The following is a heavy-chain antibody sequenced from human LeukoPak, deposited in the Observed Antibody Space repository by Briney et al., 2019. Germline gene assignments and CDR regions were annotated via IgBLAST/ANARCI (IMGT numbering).Heavy chain of an antibody. V-gene: IGHV3-21*01. CDR1: GFTFSSYS. J-gene: IGHJ4*02. CDR3: ARAAIVVVPAAILPEDY. Sequence: GVSLRLSCATSGFTFSSYSMNWVRQAPGKGLEWVSSISSSSSYIYYADSVKGRFTISRDNAKNSLYLQMNSLRAEDTAVYYCARAAIVVVPAAILPEDYWGQGTLVTVSS. CDR2: ISSSSSYI. D-gene: IGHD2-2*01.